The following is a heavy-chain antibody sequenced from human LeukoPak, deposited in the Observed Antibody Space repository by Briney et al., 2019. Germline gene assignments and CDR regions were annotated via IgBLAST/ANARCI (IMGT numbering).Heavy chain of an antibody. D-gene: IGHD3-9*01. J-gene: IGHJ5*02. V-gene: IGHV4-59*01. Sequence: SETLSLTCTVSGGSISNYYWSWIRQPPGKGLEWIGFIYYSGSTNYNPSLKSRVTISVDTSKNQFSLKLSSVTPADTAVYYCARVPGAYYDISIGFGSGWFDPWGQGILVTVSS. CDR2: IYYSGST. CDR1: GGSISNYY. CDR3: ARVPGAYYDISIGFGSGWFDP.